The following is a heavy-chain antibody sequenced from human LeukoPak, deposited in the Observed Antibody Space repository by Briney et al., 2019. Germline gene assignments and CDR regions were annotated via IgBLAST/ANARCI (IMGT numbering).Heavy chain of an antibody. J-gene: IGHJ5*02. CDR3: TSHSGTYTLLDP. V-gene: IGHV3-73*01. Sequence: GGSLRLSCAASGFTFSGSAIHWVRQSFGKGLEWIGHIDKEKNSYATASAYAVSVEGGFTVSRDDSKNMAYLQMTGLKTEDTALYSCTSHSGTYTLLDPWGQGTLVTVSS. CDR2: IDKEKNSYATAS. D-gene: IGHD1-26*01. CDR1: GFTFSGSA.